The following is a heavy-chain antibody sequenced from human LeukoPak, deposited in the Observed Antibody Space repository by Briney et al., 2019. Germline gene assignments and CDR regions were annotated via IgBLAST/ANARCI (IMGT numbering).Heavy chain of an antibody. CDR1: GYSFTSYW. J-gene: IGHJ5*02. Sequence: GESLKIPCRGSGYSFTSYWIGWVRQVPGKGLEWMGIIYPGDSDTRYSPYLQGQVTISANKSISTAYLQWSSLKASDTAMYYGAKHLGSGLNWFDPWGQGTLVTVSS. CDR2: IYPGDSDT. V-gene: IGHV5-51*01. D-gene: IGHD6-19*01. CDR3: AKHLGSGLNWFDP.